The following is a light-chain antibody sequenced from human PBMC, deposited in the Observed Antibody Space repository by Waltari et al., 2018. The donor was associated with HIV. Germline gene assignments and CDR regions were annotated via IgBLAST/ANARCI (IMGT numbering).Light chain of an antibody. CDR3: QQYDSSPPGT. J-gene: IGKJ1*01. Sequence: EIVLTQSPGTLSLSPGERATLSCRASQSVSSSYLAWYQQKPGQAPRLLIYGASSSATGIAVRCSGSGSGTDFTLTISRLEPEDFAVYYCQQYDSSPPGTFGQGTKVEVK. V-gene: IGKV3-20*01. CDR2: GAS. CDR1: QSVSSSY.